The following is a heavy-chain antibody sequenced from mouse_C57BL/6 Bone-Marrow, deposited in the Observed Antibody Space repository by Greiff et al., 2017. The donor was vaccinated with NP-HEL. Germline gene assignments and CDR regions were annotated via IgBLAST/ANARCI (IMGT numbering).Heavy chain of an antibody. Sequence: EVQRVESEGGLVQPGSSMKLSCTASGFTFSDYYMAWVRQVPEKGLEWVANINYDGSSTYYLDSLKSRFIISRDNAKNILYLQMSSLKSEDTATYYCARDHYGSSYEYFDYWGQGTTLTVSS. CDR1: GFTFSDYY. CDR3: ARDHYGSSYEYFDY. D-gene: IGHD1-1*01. V-gene: IGHV5-16*01. J-gene: IGHJ2*01. CDR2: INYDGSST.